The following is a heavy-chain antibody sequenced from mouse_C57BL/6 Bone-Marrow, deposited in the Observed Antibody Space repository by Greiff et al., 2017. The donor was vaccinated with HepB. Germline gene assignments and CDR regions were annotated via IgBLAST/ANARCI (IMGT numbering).Heavy chain of an antibody. Sequence: DVKLVESGGGLVKPGGSLKLSCAASGFTFSDYGMHWVRQAPEKGLEWVAYISSGSSTIYYADTVKGRFTISRDNAKTTLFLQMTSLRSEDTAMYYCARNDYYGSSPAWFAYWGQGTLVTVSA. CDR2: ISSGSSTI. J-gene: IGHJ3*01. V-gene: IGHV5-17*01. CDR3: ARNDYYGSSPAWFAY. D-gene: IGHD1-1*01. CDR1: GFTFSDYG.